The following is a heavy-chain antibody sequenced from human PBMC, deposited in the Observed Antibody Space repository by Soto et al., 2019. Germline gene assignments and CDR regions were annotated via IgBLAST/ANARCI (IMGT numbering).Heavy chain of an antibody. V-gene: IGHV3-23*01. CDR3: AKGPLLWFGEPQGYYFDY. Sequence: HGGSLRLSCAASGFTFSSYAMSWVRQAPGKGLEWVSAISGSGGSTYYADSVKGRFTISRDNSKNTLYLQMNSLRAEDTAVYYCAKGPLLWFGEPQGYYFDYWGQGTLVTVSS. J-gene: IGHJ4*02. D-gene: IGHD3-10*01. CDR2: ISGSGGST. CDR1: GFTFSSYA.